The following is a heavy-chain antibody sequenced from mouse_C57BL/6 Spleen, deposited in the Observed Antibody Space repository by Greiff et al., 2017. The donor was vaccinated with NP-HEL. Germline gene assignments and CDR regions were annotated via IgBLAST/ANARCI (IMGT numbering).Heavy chain of an antibody. D-gene: IGHD1-1*01. V-gene: IGHV14-1*01. CDR2: IDPEDGDT. CDR1: GFNIKDYY. J-gene: IGHJ4*01. Sequence: VQLQQSGAELARPGASVKLSCTASGFNIKDYYMHWVKQRPEQGLEWIGRIDPEDGDTEYAPKFQGKATMTADTSSNTAYLQLSSLTSEDTAVYYCTHYYGSSYAMDYWGQGTSVTVSS. CDR3: THYYGSSYAMDY.